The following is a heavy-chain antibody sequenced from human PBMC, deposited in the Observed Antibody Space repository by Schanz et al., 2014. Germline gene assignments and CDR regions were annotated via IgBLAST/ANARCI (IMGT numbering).Heavy chain of an antibody. CDR1: GLIFSTYT. CDR2: ISFSGNTI. V-gene: IGHV3-23*01. Sequence: EVQLLESGGGLIKPGGSLRLSCTTSGLIFSTYTLNWVRQAPGKGLEWISYISFSGNTIYYADSVKGRFTISRDNSRKTLYLQMNSLRADDTAVYYCAKDLYNYGIFDSWGQGTLVTVSS. D-gene: IGHD3-16*01. J-gene: IGHJ5*01. CDR3: AKDLYNYGIFDS.